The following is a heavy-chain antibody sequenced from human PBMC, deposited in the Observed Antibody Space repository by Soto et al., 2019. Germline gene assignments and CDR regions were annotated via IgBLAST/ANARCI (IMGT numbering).Heavy chain of an antibody. CDR1: GVTFSNAW. V-gene: IGHV3-15*05. Sequence: GGSLRLSCAASGVTFSNAWLSWVRQAPGKGLEWVGRIKSKTDGGTTDYAAPVKGRFAISREDSQNTLYLQMNSLKTEETGLYFCCIPAAATWAFDIWGQGTMVTVSS. CDR3: CIPAAATWAFDI. J-gene: IGHJ3*02. D-gene: IGHD6-25*01. CDR2: IKSKTDGGTT.